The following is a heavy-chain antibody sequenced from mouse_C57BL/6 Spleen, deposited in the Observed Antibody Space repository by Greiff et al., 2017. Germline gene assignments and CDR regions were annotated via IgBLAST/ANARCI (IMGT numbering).Heavy chain of an antibody. D-gene: IGHD4-1*01. V-gene: IGHV1-82*01. CDR3: ARWDPWFAY. J-gene: IGHJ3*01. Sequence: QVQLQQSGPELVKPGASVKISCKASGYAFSSSWMNWVKQRPGKGLEWIGRIYPGDGDTNYNGKFKGKATLTADKSSSTAYMQLSSLTSEDSAVYFCARWDPWFAYWSQETLVTVSA. CDR2: IYPGDGDT. CDR1: GYAFSSSW.